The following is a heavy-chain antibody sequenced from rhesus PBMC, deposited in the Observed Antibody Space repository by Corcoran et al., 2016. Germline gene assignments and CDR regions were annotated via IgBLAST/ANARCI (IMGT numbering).Heavy chain of an antibody. Sequence: QLQLQESGPGLVKPPETLSLTCAVSGGSFRGYYWSWIRQTPGKGLVWIGSIDGNIAVTKYNPSLQSRVTIAKDTSKNQFSLKLSSVTAADTAVYYCARHRELEDGLDSWGQGVVVTVSS. CDR1: GGSFRGYY. CDR3: ARHRELEDGLDS. V-gene: IGHV4-81*01. CDR2: IDGNIAVT. D-gene: IGHD1-1*01. J-gene: IGHJ6*01.